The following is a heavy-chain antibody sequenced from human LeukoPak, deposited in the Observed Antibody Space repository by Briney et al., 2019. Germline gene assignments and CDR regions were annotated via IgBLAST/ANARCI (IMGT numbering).Heavy chain of an antibody. Sequence: PGGSLRLTCAASGFTLSNYGMHWVRQAPGKGLEWVALIRYDGSNSYYADSVKGRFTISRDNSKNTLYLQMNSLRAEDTAVYYCARDQGRYSSSWYKDYWGQGTLVTVSS. D-gene: IGHD6-13*01. CDR2: IRYDGSNS. V-gene: IGHV3-30*02. J-gene: IGHJ4*02. CDR3: ARDQGRYSSSWYKDY. CDR1: GFTLSNYG.